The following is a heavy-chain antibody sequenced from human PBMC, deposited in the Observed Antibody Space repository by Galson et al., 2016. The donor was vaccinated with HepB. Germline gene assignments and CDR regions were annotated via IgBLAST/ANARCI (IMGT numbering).Heavy chain of an antibody. V-gene: IGHV4-31*03. CDR3: ARGPSDYLDSGSFYSGWFDP. CDR1: GGAINDAYH. Sequence: TLSLTCSVSGGAINDAYHWSWIRQHPGKGLEWIGYISYTGLTNYKSSRKSRITMSIDTSKNQFSLRLSAVTAADMAIYYCARGPSDYLDSGSFYSGWFDPWGRGTLVTVSS. CDR2: ISYTGLT. D-gene: IGHD3-10*01. J-gene: IGHJ5*02.